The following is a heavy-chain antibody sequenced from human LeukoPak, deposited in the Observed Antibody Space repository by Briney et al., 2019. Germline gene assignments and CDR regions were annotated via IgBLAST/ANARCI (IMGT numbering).Heavy chain of an antibody. V-gene: IGHV1-69*04. CDR2: IIPIRGIA. Sequence: SVKVSCKASGCTFSSYAISWLRQAPGQGLEWMGRIIPIRGIAYYEQKFQGRVTITADKSTSTAYMELSSLRSEDTAVYYCASLYCSGGSCYNPYYYYYGMDVWGQGTTVTVSS. D-gene: IGHD2-15*01. CDR1: GCTFSSYA. J-gene: IGHJ6*02. CDR3: ASLYCSGGSCYNPYYYYYGMDV.